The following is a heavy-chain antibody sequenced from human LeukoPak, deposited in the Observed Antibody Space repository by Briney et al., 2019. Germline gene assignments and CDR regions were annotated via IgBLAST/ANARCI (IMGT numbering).Heavy chain of an antibody. CDR3: AKERESSGWYEGGFDY. J-gene: IGHJ4*02. CDR2: ISGSGGST. CDR1: GFTFSSYA. V-gene: IGHV3-23*01. Sequence: GGSLRLSCAASGFTFSSYAMSWVRQAPGEGLEWVSAISGSGGSTYYADSVKGRFTISRDNSKNTLYLKMNSLRAEDTAVYYCAKERESSGWYEGGFDYWGQGTLVTVSS. D-gene: IGHD6-19*01.